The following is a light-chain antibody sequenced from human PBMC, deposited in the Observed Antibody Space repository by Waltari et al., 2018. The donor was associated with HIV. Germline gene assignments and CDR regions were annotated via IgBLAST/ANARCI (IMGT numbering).Light chain of an antibody. J-gene: IGKJ4*01. CDR1: QSVSSY. CDR3: QQRSNRPSLT. CDR2: DAS. V-gene: IGKV3-11*02. Sequence: EIVFTQSPAPLPLSPGDRATLPCRASQSVSSYLDWYQQKPGQSPRLLIYDASNSATGIPARFSGSGSGRDFTLTISSLEPEDYAVYYCQQRSNRPSLTFGGGTKVEIK.